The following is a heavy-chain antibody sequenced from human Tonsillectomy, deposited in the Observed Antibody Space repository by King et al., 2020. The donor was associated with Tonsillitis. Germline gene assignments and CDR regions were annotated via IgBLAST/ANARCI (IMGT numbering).Heavy chain of an antibody. D-gene: IGHD4-17*01. V-gene: IGHV3-30*18. CDR3: AKARAGDYAYYYYGMDV. J-gene: IGHJ6*02. CDR1: GFTFSSYG. CDR2: ISYDGSNK. Sequence: VQLVESGGGVVQPGRSLRLSCAASGFTFSSYGMHWVRQAPGKGLEWVAVISYDGSNKYYADSVKGRFTISRDNSKNTLYLQMNSLRAEDTAVYYCAKARAGDYAYYYYGMDVCGQGTTVTVSS.